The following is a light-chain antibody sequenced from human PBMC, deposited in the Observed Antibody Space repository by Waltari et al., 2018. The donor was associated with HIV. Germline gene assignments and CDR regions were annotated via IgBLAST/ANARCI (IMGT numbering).Light chain of an antibody. Sequence: SSELTQDPAVSVALGQTVRITCQGDSLRKYSANWYQQKPGQAPVVVMYGKDNRHSGIPARFSGSSSGNTGSLTITGAQAEDEADYYCESRHSNDKHHVFGTGTKVTV. CDR1: SLRKYS. J-gene: IGLJ1*01. CDR2: GKD. CDR3: ESRHSNDKHHV. V-gene: IGLV3-19*01.